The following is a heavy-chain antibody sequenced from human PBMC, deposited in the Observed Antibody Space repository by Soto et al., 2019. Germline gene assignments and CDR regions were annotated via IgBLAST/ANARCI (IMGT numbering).Heavy chain of an antibody. CDR2: IIPISETV. J-gene: IGHJ4*02. V-gene: IGHV1-69*08. Sequence: QVQLLQSGAEVKKPGSSVKVYCKPSGGSFSIYSINWVRQAPGQGLEWVGTIIPISETVFYGHRFRGRVTITADKSSTTAYMELNSLTSDDTAFYYCASPAPGQCNGGDCYVLHNWGQGTLVTVSP. D-gene: IGHD2-21*02. CDR1: GGSFSIYS. CDR3: ASPAPGQCNGGDCYVLHN.